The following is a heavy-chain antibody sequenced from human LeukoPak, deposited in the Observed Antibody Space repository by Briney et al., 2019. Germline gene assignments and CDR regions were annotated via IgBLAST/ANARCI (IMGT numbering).Heavy chain of an antibody. J-gene: IGHJ5*02. CDR1: GGSISSGSYY. Sequence: SQTLSLTCTVSGGSISSGSYYWSWIRQPAGKGLEWIGRIYTSGSTNYNPSLKSRVTISVDTSKNQFSLKLSYVTAADTAVYYCARDEGYYDFCFAHWGQGTLVTVSS. D-gene: IGHD3-3*01. CDR2: IYTSGST. V-gene: IGHV4-61*02. CDR3: ARDEGYYDFCFAH.